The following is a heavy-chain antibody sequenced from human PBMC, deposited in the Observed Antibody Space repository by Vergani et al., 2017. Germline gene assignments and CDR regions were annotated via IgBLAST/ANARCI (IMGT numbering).Heavy chain of an antibody. CDR2: IWYDGSNK. CDR3: ARGSQLELRLLDY. CDR1: GSTFSSYG. D-gene: IGHD1-7*01. Sequence: QVQLVESGGGVVQPGRSLRLSCAASGSTFSSYGMHWVRQAPGKGLEWVAVIWYDGSNKYYADSVKGRFTISRDNSKNTLYLQMNSLRAEDTAVYYCARGSQLELRLLDYWGQGTLVTVSS. J-gene: IGHJ4*02. V-gene: IGHV3-33*01.